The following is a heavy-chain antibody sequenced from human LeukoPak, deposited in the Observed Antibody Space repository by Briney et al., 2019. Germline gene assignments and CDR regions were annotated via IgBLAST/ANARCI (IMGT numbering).Heavy chain of an antibody. CDR1: GYTFTSYY. V-gene: IGHV1-46*01. J-gene: IGHJ3*02. D-gene: IGHD6-19*01. CDR2: INPSGGST. Sequence: ASVKVSCKASGYTFTSYYMHWVRQAPGQGLEWMGIINPSGGSTSYAQEFQGRVTMTRDTSTSTVYMELSSLRSEDTAVYYCARGPIAVAGSKGASAFDIWGQGTMVTVSS. CDR3: ARGPIAVAGSKGASAFDI.